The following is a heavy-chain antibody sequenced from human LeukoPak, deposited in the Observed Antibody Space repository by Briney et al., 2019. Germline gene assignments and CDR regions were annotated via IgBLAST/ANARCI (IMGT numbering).Heavy chain of an antibody. Sequence: GGSLRLSCAASGFTVSSNYMSWVRQAPGKGLEWVSVIYSGGSTYYADSMKGRFTISRDNSKNTLYLQMNSLRAEDTAMYYCARDPVAAAQRGYFDYWGQGTLVTVSS. CDR3: ARDPVAAAQRGYFDY. V-gene: IGHV3-53*05. D-gene: IGHD6-13*01. CDR1: GFTVSSNY. CDR2: IYSGGST. J-gene: IGHJ4*02.